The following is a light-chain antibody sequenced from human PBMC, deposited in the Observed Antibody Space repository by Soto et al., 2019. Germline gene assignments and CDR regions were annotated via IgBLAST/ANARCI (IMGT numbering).Light chain of an antibody. J-gene: IGKJ2*01. CDR2: DAS. CDR1: QDISNY. Sequence: DIQMTQSPSSLSASVGDRVTITCQASQDISNYLNWYQQKPGKAPKLLIYDASNLETGVPSRFSGSGSGTDFTFTISSLQPEDIATYYCQQYDNLPRTFCQWTKLEIK. CDR3: QQYDNLPRT. V-gene: IGKV1-33*01.